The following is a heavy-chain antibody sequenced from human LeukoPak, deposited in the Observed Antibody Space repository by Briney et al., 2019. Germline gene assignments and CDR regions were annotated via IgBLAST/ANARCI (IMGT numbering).Heavy chain of an antibody. V-gene: IGHV3-30*03. CDR1: GFTFSTSG. D-gene: IGHD4-17*01. CDR3: ARFATTLTSG. J-gene: IGHJ4*02. Sequence: GGSLRLSCAASGFTFSTSGMRWVRQTPGQGLEWVALVRLDETVRYYADSVKGRFTISRDNSRNTVFLQMNSLRLEDTAVYYCARFATTLTSGWGGGTLVIVSS. CDR2: VRLDETVR.